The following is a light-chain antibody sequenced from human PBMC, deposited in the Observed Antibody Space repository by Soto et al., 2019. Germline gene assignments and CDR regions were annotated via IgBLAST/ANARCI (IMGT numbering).Light chain of an antibody. Sequence: QSALTQPASVSGSPGQSITISCTGTSSDVGGYNYVSWYQQHPGKAPKLMIYEVSNRPSGVSNRFSGSKSGNTASLTISGLQPEDEADYYCASSATSSPYVFGTGTK. CDR3: ASSATSSPYV. V-gene: IGLV2-14*01. J-gene: IGLJ1*01. CDR2: EVS. CDR1: SSDVGGYNY.